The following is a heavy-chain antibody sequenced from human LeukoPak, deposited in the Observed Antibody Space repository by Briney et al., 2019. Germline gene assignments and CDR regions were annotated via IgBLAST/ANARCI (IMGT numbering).Heavy chain of an antibody. V-gene: IGHV5-51*01. CDR3: ARGDGYNYDY. Sequence: GESLKISCKTSGYNFVTYWIGWVRPMPGKGLEWMGIIYPGDSDTRYSPSFQGQVTMSADKSISTAYLQWSSLKASDTAIYYCARGDGYNYDYWGQGTLVTVSS. J-gene: IGHJ4*02. CDR1: GYNFVTYW. CDR2: IYPGDSDT. D-gene: IGHD5-24*01.